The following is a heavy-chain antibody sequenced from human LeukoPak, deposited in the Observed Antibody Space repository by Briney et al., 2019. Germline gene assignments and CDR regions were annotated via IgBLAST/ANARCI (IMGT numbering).Heavy chain of an antibody. CDR1: GYTFTGYY. J-gene: IGHJ4*02. D-gene: IGHD4-11*01. Sequence: ASVKVSCKASGYTFTGYYMHWVRQAPGQGLEWMGWINPNSGGTNYAQKFQGRVTMTRDTSISIAYMELSRLRSDDTAVYYCARDCSTVHLASDWGQGTLVTVSS. CDR2: INPNSGGT. CDR3: ARDCSTVHLASD. V-gene: IGHV1-2*02.